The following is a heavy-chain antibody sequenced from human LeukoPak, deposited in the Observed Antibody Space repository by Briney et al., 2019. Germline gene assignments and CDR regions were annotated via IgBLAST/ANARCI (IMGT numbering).Heavy chain of an antibody. CDR3: ARGRMVRGVTWWFDP. Sequence: KPSETLSLTCTVSGGSISSYYWSWIRQPPGKGLEWIGYIYYSGSTNYNPSLKSRVTISVDTSKNQFSLKLSSVTAADTAVYYCARGRMVRGVTWWFDPWGQGTLVTVSS. J-gene: IGHJ5*02. CDR2: IYYSGST. D-gene: IGHD3-10*01. CDR1: GGSISSYY. V-gene: IGHV4-59*01.